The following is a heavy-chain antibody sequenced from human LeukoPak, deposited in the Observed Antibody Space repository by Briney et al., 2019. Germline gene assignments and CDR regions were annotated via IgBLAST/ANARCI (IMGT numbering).Heavy chain of an antibody. J-gene: IGHJ5*02. CDR1: GYTFTSYA. V-gene: IGHV7-4-1*02. D-gene: IGHD5-18*01. CDR3: ARAPHVDTAMAWTHWFDP. Sequence: ASVKVSCKASGYTFTSYAMNWVRQAPGQGLEWMGWINTNTGNPTYAQGFTGRFVFSLDTSVSTAYLQISSLKAEDTAVYYCARAPHVDTAMAWTHWFDPWSQGTLVTVSS. CDR2: INTNTGNP.